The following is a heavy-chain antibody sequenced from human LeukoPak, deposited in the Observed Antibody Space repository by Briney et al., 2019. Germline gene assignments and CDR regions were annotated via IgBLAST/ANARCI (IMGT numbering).Heavy chain of an antibody. Sequence: SETLSLTCTVSGGSISSYYRSWIRQPPGKGLEWMGYIYYSGSTNYNPSLKSRVTISVDTSKNQFSLKLSSVTAADTAVYYCARGKSYYYDSSGYYPYYFDYWGQGTLVTVSS. CDR2: IYYSGST. CDR3: ARGKSYYYDSSGYYPYYFDY. D-gene: IGHD3-22*01. J-gene: IGHJ4*02. V-gene: IGHV4-59*12. CDR1: GGSISSYY.